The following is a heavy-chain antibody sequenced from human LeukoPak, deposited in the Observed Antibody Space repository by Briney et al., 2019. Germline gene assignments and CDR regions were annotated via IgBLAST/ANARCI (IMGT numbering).Heavy chain of an antibody. J-gene: IGHJ6*03. Sequence: SETLSLTCTVSGGSISSYYWSWIRQPPGKGLEWIGYIYYGGSTNYNPSLKSRVTISVDTSKNQFSLKLSSVTAADTAVYYCARAGTVLLGYMDVWGKGTTVTVSS. CDR1: GGSISSYY. V-gene: IGHV4-59*01. D-gene: IGHD3-10*01. CDR2: IYYGGST. CDR3: ARAGTVLLGYMDV.